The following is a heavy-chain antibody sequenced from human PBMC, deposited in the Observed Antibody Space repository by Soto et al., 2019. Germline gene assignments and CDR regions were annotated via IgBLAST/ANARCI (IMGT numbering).Heavy chain of an antibody. CDR2: ISWNSGSI. V-gene: IGHV3-9*01. J-gene: IGHJ4*02. CDR1: GFTFSNQA. CDR3: AEDMVAVAGDFDY. D-gene: IGHD6-19*01. Sequence: PGGSLRLSCAASGFTFSNQAMRWVRQAPRKGLEWVSGISWNSGSIGYADSVKGRFTISRDNAKNSLYLQMNSLRAEDTALYYCAEDMVAVAGDFDYWGQGTLVTVSS.